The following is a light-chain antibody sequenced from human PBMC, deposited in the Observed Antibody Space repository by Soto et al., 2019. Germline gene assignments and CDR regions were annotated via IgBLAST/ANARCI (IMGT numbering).Light chain of an antibody. CDR2: EGS. CDR3: CSYARGSTYV. J-gene: IGLJ1*01. Sequence: QSALTQPASVSGSPGKSITISCTGTSSDVGSYNLVSWYQQNPGKVPQLMIYEGSKRPSGVSNRFSGSKSGNTASLTISGLQAEDEAAYYFCSYARGSTYVFATGAKRTVL. CDR1: SSDVGSYNL. V-gene: IGLV2-23*01.